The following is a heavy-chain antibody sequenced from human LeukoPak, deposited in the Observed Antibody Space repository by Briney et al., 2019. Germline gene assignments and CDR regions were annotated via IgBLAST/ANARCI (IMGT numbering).Heavy chain of an antibody. CDR1: GFTVSSNY. CDR2: IYSGGGT. CDR3: AKWRRGGWSLDY. D-gene: IGHD6-19*01. J-gene: IGHJ4*02. V-gene: IGHV3-53*01. Sequence: PGGSLRLSCAASGFTVSSNYMTWVRQAPGKGLEGVSVIYSGGGTYYADSVKGRFTISRDNFKNTLYLQMNSLRAEDTAVYYCAKWRRGGWSLDYWGQGTLVTVSS.